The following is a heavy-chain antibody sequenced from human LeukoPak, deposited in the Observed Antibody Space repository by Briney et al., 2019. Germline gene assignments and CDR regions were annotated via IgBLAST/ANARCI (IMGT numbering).Heavy chain of an antibody. CDR1: GGSISSGGYY. V-gene: IGHV4-31*03. Sequence: SETLSLTCTVSGGSISSGGYYWSWIRQHPGKGLEWIGYIYYSGSTYYNPSLKSRVTISVDTSKNQFSLKLSSVTAADTAVYYCARRITIFGLYNWFDPWGQGTLVTVSS. CDR2: IYYSGST. CDR3: ARRITIFGLYNWFDP. D-gene: IGHD3-3*01. J-gene: IGHJ5*02.